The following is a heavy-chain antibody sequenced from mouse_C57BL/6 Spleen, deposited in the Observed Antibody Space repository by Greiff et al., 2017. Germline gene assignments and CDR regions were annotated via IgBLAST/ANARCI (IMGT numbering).Heavy chain of an antibody. CDR2: ISAGGSYT. J-gene: IGHJ2*01. Sequence: EVKLMESGGGLVKPGGSLKLSCAASGFTFSSYAMSWVRQTPEKRLEWVATISAGGSYTYYPDNVKGRFTISRDNAKNNLYLQMSHLKSEDTAMXYCARDLGDYDGYFDYWGQGTTLTVSS. CDR3: ARDLGDYDGYFDY. V-gene: IGHV5-4*01. CDR1: GFTFSSYA. D-gene: IGHD2-4*01.